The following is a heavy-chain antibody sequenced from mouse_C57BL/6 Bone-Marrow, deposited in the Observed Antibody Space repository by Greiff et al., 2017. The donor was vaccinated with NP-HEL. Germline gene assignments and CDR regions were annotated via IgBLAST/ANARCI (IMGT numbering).Heavy chain of an antibody. CDR3: ARHQHRLPWCDY. Sequence: VQLQQSGAELMKPGASVKLSCKATGSTFPGYWIEWVKQRPGHGLEWIGEIFPGSGGTNYNAKFKGTATFTADTSSNTAYRQLSSLTTEDSASYYCARHQHRLPWCDYWGQGTTLTVSS. CDR1: GSTFPGYW. V-gene: IGHV1-9*01. J-gene: IGHJ2*01. D-gene: IGHD3-2*02. CDR2: IFPGSGGT.